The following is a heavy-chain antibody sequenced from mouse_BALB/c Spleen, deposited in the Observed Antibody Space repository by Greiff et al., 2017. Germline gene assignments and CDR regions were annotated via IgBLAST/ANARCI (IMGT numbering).Heavy chain of an antibody. CDR2: ISSGSSTI. D-gene: IGHD2-3*01. Sequence: EVQRVESGGGLVQPGGSRKLSCAASGFTFSSFGMHWVRQAPEKGLEWVAYISSGSSTIYYADTVKGRFTISRDNPKNALFLQMTSLRSEDTAMYYCARSGMMWAMDYWGQGTSVTVSS. V-gene: IGHV5-17*02. CDR3: ARSGMMWAMDY. J-gene: IGHJ4*01. CDR1: GFTFSSFG.